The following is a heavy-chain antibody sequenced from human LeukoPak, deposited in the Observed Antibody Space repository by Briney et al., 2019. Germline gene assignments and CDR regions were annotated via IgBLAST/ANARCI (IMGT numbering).Heavy chain of an antibody. V-gene: IGHV3-48*04. J-gene: IGHJ4*02. Sequence: GGSLRLSCAASGFTFSTYNMNWVRQAPGKGLEWVSYISSSSSTIYYADSVKGQFTISRDNAKNSLYLQMNSLRAEDTAVYYCARTYDYVWGSYRSHSFDSWGQGTLVTVSS. CDR1: GFTFSTYN. D-gene: IGHD3-16*02. CDR3: ARTYDYVWGSYRSHSFDS. CDR2: ISSSSSTI.